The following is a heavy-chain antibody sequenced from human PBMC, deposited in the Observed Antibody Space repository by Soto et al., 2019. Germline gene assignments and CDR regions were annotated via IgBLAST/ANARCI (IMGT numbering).Heavy chain of an antibody. CDR1: GFTFNTYT. V-gene: IGHV3-21*01. CDR3: AREEVSRPNTYHVLDV. J-gene: IGHJ6*02. CDR2: ISSRSIYI. D-gene: IGHD3-10*02. Sequence: GGSLRLSCAASGFTFNTYTMNWVRQAPGKGLEWVSSISSRSIYIYYADSVTGRFTISRDDARNSLYLQMNSLRAEDTAVYYCAREEVSRPNTYHVLDVSAQGNTVLVS.